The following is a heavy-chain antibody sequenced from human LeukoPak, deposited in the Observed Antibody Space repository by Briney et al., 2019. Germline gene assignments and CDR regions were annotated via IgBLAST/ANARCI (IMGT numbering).Heavy chain of an antibody. J-gene: IGHJ4*02. Sequence: GGSLRLSCAASRFSFSTFGMSWVRRTPGKGLEWVSRINSDGSSARYADSVKGRFTISRDNGQDTLYLQMDSLRVEDTAVYYCARDLTVVDFDYWGQGTLVTVSS. CDR1: RFSFSTFG. CDR3: ARDLTVVDFDY. D-gene: IGHD4-23*01. V-gene: IGHV3-74*01. CDR2: INSDGSSA.